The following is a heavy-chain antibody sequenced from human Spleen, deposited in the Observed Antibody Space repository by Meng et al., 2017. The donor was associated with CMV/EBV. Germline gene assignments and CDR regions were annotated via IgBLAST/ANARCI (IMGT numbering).Heavy chain of an antibody. D-gene: IGHD3-3*01. CDR3: ARDGEVRFLEWLTTIRGMDV. Sequence: GGSLRLSCAASGFHFDKYNMHWVRQAPGKGLEWVAVISYDGSNQDYADSVKGRFTISRDNSNNTLYLDMTSLRPEDTAVYYCARDGEVRFLEWLTTIRGMDVWGQGTTVTVSS. V-gene: IGHV3-30*03. CDR1: GFHFDKYN. J-gene: IGHJ6*02. CDR2: ISYDGSNQ.